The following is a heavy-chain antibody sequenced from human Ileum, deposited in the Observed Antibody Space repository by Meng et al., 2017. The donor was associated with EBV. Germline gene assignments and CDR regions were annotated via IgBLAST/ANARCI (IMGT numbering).Heavy chain of an antibody. Sequence: QVQLVQSGSELKKPXXSVKVACKTSGGSFSTYTFSWVRQAPGQGLEWMGGLIPVLNKAKSAPRFQDRVTFTADETTTTAYMELSSLTFEDTAVYFCARGRGNQPLFDFWGQGTLVNVSS. CDR2: LIPVLNKA. CDR1: GGSFSTYT. D-gene: IGHD2/OR15-2a*01. V-gene: IGHV1-69*01. CDR3: ARGRGNQPLFDF. J-gene: IGHJ4*02.